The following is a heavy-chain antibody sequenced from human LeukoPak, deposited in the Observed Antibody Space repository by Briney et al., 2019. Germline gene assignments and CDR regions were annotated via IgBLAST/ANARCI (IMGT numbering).Heavy chain of an antibody. D-gene: IGHD2-15*01. J-gene: IGHJ4*02. CDR1: GYSITSSSW. CDR3: ARVPRYCSGGSCYYYFDY. Sequence: SETLSLTCAVSGYSITSSSWWGWIRQPPGKGLEWIGYIYHSGTTYYNPSLQSRVTMSVDTSKNQFSLKLSSVTAVDTAVYYCARVPRYCSGGSCYYYFDYWGQGTLVTVSS. CDR2: IYHSGTT. V-gene: IGHV4-28*03.